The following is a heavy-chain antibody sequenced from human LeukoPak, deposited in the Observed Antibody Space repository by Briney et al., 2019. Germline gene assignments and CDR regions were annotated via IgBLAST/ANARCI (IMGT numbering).Heavy chain of an antibody. CDR3: ARLSSGWYFGWFDP. CDR2: ISYIGST. Sequence: SETLSLTCAVSDDSFSSHYWTWIRQPPGKGLEWIGYISYIGSTNYNPSLKSRVTISVDTSKNQFSLKLSSVTAADTAVYYCARLSSGWYFGWFDPWGQGTLVTVSS. CDR1: DDSFSSHY. D-gene: IGHD6-19*01. V-gene: IGHV4-59*08. J-gene: IGHJ5*02.